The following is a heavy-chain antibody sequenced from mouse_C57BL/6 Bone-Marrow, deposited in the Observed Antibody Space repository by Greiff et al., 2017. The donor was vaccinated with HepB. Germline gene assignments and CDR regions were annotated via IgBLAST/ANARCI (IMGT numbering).Heavy chain of an antibody. CDR2: IYPGDGDT. D-gene: IGHD1-1*01. V-gene: IGHV1-82*01. J-gene: IGHJ4*01. Sequence: QVQLQQSGPELVKPGASVKISCKASGYAFSSSWMNWVKQRPGKGLEWIGRIYPGDGDTNYNGKFKGKATLTADKSSSTAYMQLSSLTSEDSAVYFCARSTTVVMDYWDQGTSVTVSS. CDR3: ARSTTVVMDY. CDR1: GYAFSSSW.